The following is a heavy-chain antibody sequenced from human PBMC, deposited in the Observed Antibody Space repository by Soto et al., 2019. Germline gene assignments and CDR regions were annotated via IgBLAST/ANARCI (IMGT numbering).Heavy chain of an antibody. V-gene: IGHV4-30-2*01. CDR1: GGSIGGVGYS. CDR2: MYHSGTF. D-gene: IGHD3-10*01. J-gene: IGHJ5*02. CDR3: ARAQFYSGSGNCNNLMFDA. Sequence: KTSETLSLTCAVSGGSIGGVGYSWSWIRQPPGGGLEWIGYMYHSGTFLKSPSLKTRLTMSLDMSKNQFSLTLNSMTAADTAVYYCARAQFYSGSGNCNNLMFDAWGQGIQVTVSS.